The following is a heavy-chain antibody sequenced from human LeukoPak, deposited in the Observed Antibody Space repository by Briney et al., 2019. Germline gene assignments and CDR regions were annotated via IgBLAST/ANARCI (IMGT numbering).Heavy chain of an antibody. D-gene: IGHD6-13*01. J-gene: IGHJ3*02. CDR2: INHSGST. Sequence: SETLSLTCAVYGGSFSGYYWSWIRQPPGKGLEWIGEINHSGSTNYNPSLKSRVTISVDTSKNQFSLKLSSVTAADTAVYYCAGHRLDSSSWWGAEVRVAFDIWGQGTMVTVSS. CDR1: GGSFSGYY. V-gene: IGHV4-34*01. CDR3: AGHRLDSSSWWGAEVRVAFDI.